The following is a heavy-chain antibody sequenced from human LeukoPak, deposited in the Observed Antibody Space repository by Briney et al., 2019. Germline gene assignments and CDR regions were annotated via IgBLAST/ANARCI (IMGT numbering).Heavy chain of an antibody. CDR2: MNPNSGNT. J-gene: IGHJ5*02. Sequence: GASVKVSCKTSGYTFTNYDINWVRQATGQGLEWMGWMNPNSGNTGYAQKFQGRVTMTRNTSISTAYMELSSLRSEDTAVYYCARPLCSSPDCHPPECFAPGARGPLVPFSS. V-gene: IGHV1-8*01. CDR3: ARPLCSSPDCHPPECFAP. CDR1: GYTFTNYD. D-gene: IGHD2-2*01.